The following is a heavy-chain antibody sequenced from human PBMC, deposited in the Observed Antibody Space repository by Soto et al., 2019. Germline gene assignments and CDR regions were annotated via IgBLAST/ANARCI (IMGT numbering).Heavy chain of an antibody. V-gene: IGHV1-69*06. D-gene: IGHD3-22*01. Sequence: SVKVSCKSSGGTVSRYAISLVRQAPGQGLEWMGGIIPIFGTANYAQKFQGRVTITADKSTSTAYMELSSLRSEDTAMYYCERPPNYYDSSGYYGYWGQGTLVTVSS. CDR1: GGTVSRYA. CDR3: ERPPNYYDSSGYYGY. J-gene: IGHJ4*02. CDR2: IIPIFGTA.